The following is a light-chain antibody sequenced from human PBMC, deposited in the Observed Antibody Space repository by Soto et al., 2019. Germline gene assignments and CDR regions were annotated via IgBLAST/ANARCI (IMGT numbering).Light chain of an antibody. J-gene: IGLJ1*01. Sequence: QSALTQPPSAAGSPGQSVTISCTGTSSDVGGYNYVSWYQHHPGNAPKVIIYEVSKRPSGVPDRFSGSKSGNTASLTVSGLQAEDEADYYCSSYTSSRTHVFGTGTKVTVL. CDR2: EVS. V-gene: IGLV2-8*01. CDR1: SSDVGGYNY. CDR3: SSYTSSRTHV.